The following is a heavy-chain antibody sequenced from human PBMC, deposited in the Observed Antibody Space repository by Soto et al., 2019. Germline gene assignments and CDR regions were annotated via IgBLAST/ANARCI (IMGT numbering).Heavy chain of an antibody. Sequence: PGGSLRLSCAASGFTFSSFSISWVRQAQGKGLDWVSAISGSGGSTYSADSVKGRFTISRDNSKNTLSLQMNSLRADDTAVYYCSTPGPPLDYWGQGTLVTVYS. J-gene: IGHJ4*02. CDR1: GFTFSSFS. CDR3: STPGPPLDY. CDR2: ISGSGGST. V-gene: IGHV3-23*01.